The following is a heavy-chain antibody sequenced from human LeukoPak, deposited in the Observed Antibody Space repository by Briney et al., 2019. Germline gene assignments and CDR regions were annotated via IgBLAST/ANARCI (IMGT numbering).Heavy chain of an antibody. CDR3: ARFKRRPAAKEYYYYYYGMDV. D-gene: IGHD2-2*01. J-gene: IGHJ6*02. CDR1: GFTFSSYA. Sequence: PGRSLRLSCAASGFTFSSYAMHWVRQAPGKGLEWVAVISYDGSNKYYADSVKGRFTISRDNSKNTLYLQMNSLRAEDTAVYYCARFKRRPAAKEYYYYYYGMDVWGQGTTVTVSS. CDR2: ISYDGSNK. V-gene: IGHV3-30-3*01.